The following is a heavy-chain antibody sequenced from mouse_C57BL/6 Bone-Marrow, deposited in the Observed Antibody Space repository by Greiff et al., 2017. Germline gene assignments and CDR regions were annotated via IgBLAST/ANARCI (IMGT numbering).Heavy chain of an antibody. CDR1: GYTFTSYW. CDR3: ARIYYGSSYAFAY. D-gene: IGHD1-1*01. J-gene: IGHJ3*01. CDR2: IDPNSGGT. Sequence: QVQLQQPGAELVKPGASVKLSCKASGYTFTSYWMHWVKQRPGRGLEWIGRIDPNSGGTKYNEKFKCKATLTVDKPSSTAYLQLSSLTSADSAVYDCARIYYGSSYAFAYWGQGTLVTVSA. V-gene: IGHV1-72*01.